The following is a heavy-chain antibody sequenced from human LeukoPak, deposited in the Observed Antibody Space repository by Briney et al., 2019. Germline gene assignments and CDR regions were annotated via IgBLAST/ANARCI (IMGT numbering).Heavy chain of an antibody. D-gene: IGHD3-10*01. V-gene: IGHV3-23*01. CDR3: ARESGSGSQIDY. J-gene: IGHJ4*02. CDR1: GFTFGSYA. CDR2: LSGSAYST. Sequence: PGGSLRLSCAASGFTFGSYAMSWVRQAPGKGLEWVSGLSGSAYSTDYADSVKGRFTISRDNSKNTLYLQMNSLRAEDTAVYYCARESGSGSQIDYWGQGTLVTVSS.